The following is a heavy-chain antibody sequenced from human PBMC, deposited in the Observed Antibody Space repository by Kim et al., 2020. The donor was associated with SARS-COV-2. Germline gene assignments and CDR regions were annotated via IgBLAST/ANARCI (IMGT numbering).Heavy chain of an antibody. Sequence: GGSLRLSCAASGFTFSNAWMSWVRQAPGKGLEWVGRIKSKTDGGTTDYAAPGKGRFTISRDESKNTLYLQMNSLKTEDTAVYYCTTLLQYFDWLADRYYYHGRVLWAQETTDTVPS. J-gene: IGHJ6*02. CDR2: IKSKTDGGTT. CDR1: GFTFSNAW. V-gene: IGHV3-15*01. D-gene: IGHD3-9*01. CDR3: TTLLQYFDWLADRYYYHGRVL.